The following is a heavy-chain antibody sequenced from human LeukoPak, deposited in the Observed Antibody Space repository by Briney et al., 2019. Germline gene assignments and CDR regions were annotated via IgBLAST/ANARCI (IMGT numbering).Heavy chain of an antibody. V-gene: IGHV1-69*05. CDR1: VGTFSSYA. CDR2: IIPIFGTA. Sequence: ASVKVSCKASVGTFSSYAISWVRQAPGQGLEWMGGIIPIFGTANYAQKFQGRVTITTDESTSTAYMELSSLRSEDTAVYYCARADNSNNYYYYMDVWGKGTTVTVSS. J-gene: IGHJ6*03. D-gene: IGHD4-11*01. CDR3: ARADNSNNYYYYMDV.